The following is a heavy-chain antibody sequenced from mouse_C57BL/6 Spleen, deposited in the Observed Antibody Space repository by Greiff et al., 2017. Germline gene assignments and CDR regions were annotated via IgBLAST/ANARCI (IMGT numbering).Heavy chain of an antibody. J-gene: IGHJ2*01. Sequence: EVKLMESGAELVRPGASVKLSCTASGFNIKDDYMHWVKQRPEQGLEWIGWIDPENGDTEYASKFQGKATITADTSSNTAYLQLSSLTSEDTAVYYCTTVAQATSDYWGQGTTLTVSS. D-gene: IGHD3-2*02. CDR3: TTVAQATSDY. CDR2: IDPENGDT. CDR1: GFNIKDDY. V-gene: IGHV14-4*01.